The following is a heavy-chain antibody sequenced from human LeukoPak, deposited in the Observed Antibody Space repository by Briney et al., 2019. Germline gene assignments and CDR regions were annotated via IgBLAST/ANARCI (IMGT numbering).Heavy chain of an antibody. CDR3: ARTKGSWGTDY. Sequence: PSETLSLTCAVYGGSFSGYYWSWIRQPPGKGLEWIGEINHSGSTNYNPSLKSRVTISVDTSKNQFSLKLSSVTAADTAVYYCARTKGSWGTDYWGQGTLVTVSS. V-gene: IGHV4-34*01. CDR2: INHSGST. CDR1: GGSFSGYY. J-gene: IGHJ4*02. D-gene: IGHD3-10*01.